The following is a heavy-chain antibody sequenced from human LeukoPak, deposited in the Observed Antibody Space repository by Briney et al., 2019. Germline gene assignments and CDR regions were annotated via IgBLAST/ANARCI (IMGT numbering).Heavy chain of an antibody. V-gene: IGHV4-61*02. CDR3: ARGDARDYYGSGSFPFDY. Sequence: SQTLSLTCTVSGGSISSGSYYWSWIRQPAGEGLEWIGRIYTSGSTNYDPSLKSRVTISVDTSKNQFSLKLSSVTAADTAVYYCARGDARDYYGSGSFPFDYWGQRTLVTVSS. CDR2: IYTSGST. CDR1: GGSISSGSYY. J-gene: IGHJ4*02. D-gene: IGHD3-10*01.